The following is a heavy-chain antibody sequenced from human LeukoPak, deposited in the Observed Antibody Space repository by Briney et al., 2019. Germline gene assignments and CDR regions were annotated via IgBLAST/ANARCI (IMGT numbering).Heavy chain of an antibody. CDR1: GYTFTGYY. D-gene: IGHD4-17*01. CDR2: INPNSGGT. Sequence: GASVKVSCKASGYTFTGYYMHWVRQAPGQGLECRGWINPNSGGTNYAQKYQGRVTMTRDTSISTAYMELSRLRSDDTAVYYCARGTVTFSYWYFDLWGRGTLVTVSS. CDR3: ARGTVTFSYWYFDL. V-gene: IGHV1-2*02. J-gene: IGHJ2*01.